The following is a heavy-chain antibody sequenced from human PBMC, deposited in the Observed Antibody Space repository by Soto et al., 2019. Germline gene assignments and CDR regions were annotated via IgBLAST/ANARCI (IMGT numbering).Heavy chain of an antibody. CDR2: IIPVVGTG. CDR1: GDSFSSLS. D-gene: IGHD2-15*01. V-gene: IGHV1-69*06. J-gene: IGHJ4*02. CDR3: AREIEPMGGPFDF. Sequence: QVNLVQSGAEVKKPGSSVKVSCKASGDSFSSLSLNWVRQAPGQGLEWVGGIIPVVGTGTYAQKFQDRVTITADKSTCTLYVELTRLTYEGAAVYYCAREIEPMGGPFDFLGKGTLVTVSA.